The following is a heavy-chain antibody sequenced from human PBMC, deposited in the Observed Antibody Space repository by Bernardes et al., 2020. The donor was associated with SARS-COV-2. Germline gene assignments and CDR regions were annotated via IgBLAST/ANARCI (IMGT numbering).Heavy chain of an antibody. Sequence: GGSLRLSCAASGFIFTNYAMTWVRQAPGKGLEWVSSISGSGGGTYYADSLKGRFTISRDNSKNMLYLQMNSLRAEDTAVYYCANHYSSDYYGVYVWGQGTTVTVSS. D-gene: IGHD2-15*01. CDR2: ISGSGGGT. V-gene: IGHV3-23*01. CDR3: ANHYSSDYYGVYV. J-gene: IGHJ6*02. CDR1: GFIFTNYA.